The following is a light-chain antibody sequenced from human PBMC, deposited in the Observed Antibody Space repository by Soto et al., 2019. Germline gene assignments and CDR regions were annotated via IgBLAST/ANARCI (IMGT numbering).Light chain of an antibody. J-gene: IGKJ1*01. CDR1: QSVSRN. CDR3: QQYNNWPRT. Sequence: EIVMTQSPATLSVSPGERDTLSCRASQSVSRNLAWYQQTRGQAPRLLMFDASTRATGIPARFSGSGSGTDFTLTISSLQSEDSAIYYCQQYNNWPRTFGQGTRVEIK. V-gene: IGKV3-15*01. CDR2: DAS.